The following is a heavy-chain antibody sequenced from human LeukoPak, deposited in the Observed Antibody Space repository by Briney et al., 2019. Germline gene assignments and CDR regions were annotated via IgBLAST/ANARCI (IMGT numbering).Heavy chain of an antibody. CDR1: GFTFSSYA. CDR3: AKEAGYSGYDYPDY. CDR2: ISGSGYST. D-gene: IGHD5-12*01. Sequence: PGGSLRLSCAVSGFTFSSYATSWVRQAPGKGLEWVSAISGSGYSTYYADSVKGRFTISRDNSKNTLYLQMNSLRAEDTAVYYCAKEAGYSGYDYPDYWGQGTLVTVSS. J-gene: IGHJ4*02. V-gene: IGHV3-23*01.